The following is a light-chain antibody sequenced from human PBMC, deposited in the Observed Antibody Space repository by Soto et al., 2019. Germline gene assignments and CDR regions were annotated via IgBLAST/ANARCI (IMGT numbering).Light chain of an antibody. V-gene: IGKV3-11*01. Sequence: EIVLTQSPATLSLSPGERATLSCRASQSVSSYLAWYQQKPGQAPRLLIYDASNRATGIPARFSGSVSGTDFTLTISSLEPEDFAVYYCQQRSNWPRLTFGGWTKVEIK. CDR1: QSVSSY. CDR3: QQRSNWPRLT. J-gene: IGKJ4*01. CDR2: DAS.